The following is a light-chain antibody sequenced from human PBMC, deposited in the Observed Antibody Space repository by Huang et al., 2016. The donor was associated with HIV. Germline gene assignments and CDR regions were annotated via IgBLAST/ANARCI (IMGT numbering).Light chain of an antibody. Sequence: EIVMTQSPATLSLSPGERATLSCRASQSIGINLAWYQQKPGQAPRLLIHAASARATGIPARFSGSGSGTEFTPTISSLQSEDFAVYCCQQYDKWPPTFGPGTEVDFK. CDR1: QSIGIN. CDR2: AAS. V-gene: IGKV3D-15*01. CDR3: QQYDKWPPT. J-gene: IGKJ3*01.